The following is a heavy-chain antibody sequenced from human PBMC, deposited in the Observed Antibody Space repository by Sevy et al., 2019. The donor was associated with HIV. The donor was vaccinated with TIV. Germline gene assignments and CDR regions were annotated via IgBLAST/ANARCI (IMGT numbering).Heavy chain of an antibody. J-gene: IGHJ6*02. CDR1: GFTYGTHS. CDR3: ARDGRRGYAMDV. CDR2: ISGGSSSI. D-gene: IGHD3-10*01. V-gene: IGHV3-48*01. Sequence: GGSLRLSCAASGFTYGTHSMNWVRQAPGKGLEWVSYISGGSSSIYYADSVKGRFTISRDNAKNSLPLQMNSLRVEDTAVYYCARDGRRGYAMDVWGQGTTVTVSS.